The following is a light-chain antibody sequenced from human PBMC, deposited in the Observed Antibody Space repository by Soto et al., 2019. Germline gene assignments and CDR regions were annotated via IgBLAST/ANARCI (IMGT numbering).Light chain of an antibody. J-gene: IGKJ4*01. V-gene: IGKV1-33*01. CDR2: DAS. CDR1: QDISNY. Sequence: DLPMTQSPSSLSASVGDRVTITCQASQDISNYLNWYQQKPGKAPKLLIYDASNLETGVPSRFSGSGSGTDFTFTISSLQPEDIATYYCQQYDNLFYTFGGGTKVEIK. CDR3: QQYDNLFYT.